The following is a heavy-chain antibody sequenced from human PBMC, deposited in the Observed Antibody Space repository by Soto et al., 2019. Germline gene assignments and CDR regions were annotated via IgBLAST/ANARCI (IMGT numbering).Heavy chain of an antibody. D-gene: IGHD6-19*01. CDR2: ISHSGST. J-gene: IGHJ4*02. V-gene: IGHV4-4*02. CDR1: GGSISSTYW. CDR3: ATRVDDSGGFVS. Sequence: QVQLQESGPGLVKPSGTLSLTCAVSGGSISSTYWWRWVRQPPGKGLEWIGEISHSGSTIFNPSLKRRVTISVDKSKNHFSLKLSSVAAADTAVYYCATRVDDSGGFVSWGQGTLVTVSS.